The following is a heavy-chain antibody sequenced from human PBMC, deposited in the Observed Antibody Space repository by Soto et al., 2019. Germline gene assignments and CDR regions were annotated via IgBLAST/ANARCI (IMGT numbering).Heavy chain of an antibody. CDR3: ARDQPGYSYGYGLGY. Sequence: GGSLRLSCAASGYTFSSYSMNWVRQAPGKGLEWVSSISSSSSYIYYADSVKGRFTISRDNAKNSLYLQMNSLRAEDTAVYYCARDQPGYSYGYGLGYWGQGTLVTVSS. V-gene: IGHV3-21*01. CDR1: GYTFSSYS. CDR2: ISSSSSYI. J-gene: IGHJ4*02. D-gene: IGHD5-18*01.